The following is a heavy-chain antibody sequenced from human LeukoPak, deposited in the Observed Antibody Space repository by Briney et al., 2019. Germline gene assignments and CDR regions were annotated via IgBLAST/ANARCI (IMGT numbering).Heavy chain of an antibody. CDR1: GFTFSSYA. J-gene: IGHJ4*02. D-gene: IGHD4-23*01. CDR3: ARDWGYGGNSGY. CDR2: ISYDGSNK. Sequence: PGGSLRLSCAASGFTFSSYAMHWVRQAPGKGLEWVAVISYDGSNKYYADSVKGRFTISRDNSKNTLYLQMNSLRAEDTAVYYCARDWGYGGNSGYWGQGTLVTVSS. V-gene: IGHV3-30-3*01.